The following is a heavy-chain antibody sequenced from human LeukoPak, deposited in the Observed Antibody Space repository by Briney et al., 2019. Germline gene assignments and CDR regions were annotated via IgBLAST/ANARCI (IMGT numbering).Heavy chain of an antibody. Sequence: ASVKVSCKASGYTFISYSMNWVRQAPGQGLEWMGWINTNTGNPTYAQGFTGRFVFSLDTSVSTAYLQISSLKAEDTAAYYCARGSSTLYYYYMDVWGKGTTVTVSS. V-gene: IGHV7-4-1*02. CDR1: GYTFISYS. CDR3: ARGSSTLYYYYMDV. D-gene: IGHD2-2*01. CDR2: INTNTGNP. J-gene: IGHJ6*03.